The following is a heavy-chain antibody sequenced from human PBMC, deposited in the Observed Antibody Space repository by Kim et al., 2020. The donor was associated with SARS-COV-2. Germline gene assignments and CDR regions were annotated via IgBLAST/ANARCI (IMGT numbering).Heavy chain of an antibody. D-gene: IGHD3-16*02. V-gene: IGHV1-69*13. J-gene: IGHJ6*02. CDR1: GGTFSSYA. Sequence: SVKVSCKASGGTFSSYAISWVRQAPGQGLEWMGGIIPIFGTANYAQKFQGRVTITADESTSTAYMELSSLRSEDTAVYYCAREPLTSGGEWLSLFMDVWGQGTTVTVSS. CDR3: AREPLTSGGEWLSLFMDV. CDR2: IIPIFGTA.